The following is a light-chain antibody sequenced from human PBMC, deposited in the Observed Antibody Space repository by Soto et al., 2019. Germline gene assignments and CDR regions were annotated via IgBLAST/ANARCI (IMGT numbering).Light chain of an antibody. CDR3: QPYDSSLSGSV. Sequence: QSVLTQPPSVSGAPGQRVTISCTGSSSNIGADYDVHWYQQIPGTAPKFLIYGNNNRPSGVPDRFSGSKSGTSASLAITGLQAEDEADYYCQPYDSSLSGSVFGTGTKVTVL. CDR2: GNN. J-gene: IGLJ1*01. CDR1: SSNIGADYD. V-gene: IGLV1-40*01.